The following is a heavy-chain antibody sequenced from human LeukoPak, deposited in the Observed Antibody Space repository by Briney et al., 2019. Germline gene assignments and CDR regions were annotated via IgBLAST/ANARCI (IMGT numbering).Heavy chain of an antibody. CDR2: YDGDDDK. V-gene: IGHV2-70*04. Sequence: ESGPTLIHSTPALTLTFTISGLTLSPRGMGESWIRHTPMKALEWLAHYDGDDDKVYSTSLKTTLSIFKDTSKTQVVLAMTNMGPVDTATYYCARTFRYTVSSAGNYYTMDVWGQGTTVTVSS. J-gene: IGHJ6*02. CDR1: GLTLSPRGMG. D-gene: IGHD5/OR15-5a*01. CDR3: ARTFRYTVSSAGNYYTMDV.